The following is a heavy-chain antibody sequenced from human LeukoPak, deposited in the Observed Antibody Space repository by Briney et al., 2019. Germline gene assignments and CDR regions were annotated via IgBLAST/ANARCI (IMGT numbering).Heavy chain of an antibody. CDR2: ISSSGSTI. D-gene: IGHD3-22*01. Sequence: PGGTLRLSCAASGFTFSSYEMNWVRQAPGKGLEWVSYISSSGSTIYYADSVKGRFTISRDNAKNSLYLQMNSLRAEDTAVYYCARDRFSGYTNYYMDVWGKGTTVTVSS. V-gene: IGHV3-48*03. J-gene: IGHJ6*03. CDR1: GFTFSSYE. CDR3: ARDRFSGYTNYYMDV.